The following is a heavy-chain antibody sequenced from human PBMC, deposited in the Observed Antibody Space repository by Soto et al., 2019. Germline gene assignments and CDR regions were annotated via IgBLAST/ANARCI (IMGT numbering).Heavy chain of an antibody. J-gene: IGHJ5*02. D-gene: IGHD3-9*01. V-gene: IGHV3-23*01. Sequence: GGSLRLSCAASGFTFSSYAMSWVRQAPGKGLEWVSAISGSGGSTYYADSVKGRFTISRDNSKNTLYLQMNSLRAEDMAIYYLAKDRSYDFLTGYYNVDWFCPLGQGTLVTVSS. CDR2: ISGSGGST. CDR3: AKDRSYDFLTGYYNVDWFCP. CDR1: GFTFSSYA.